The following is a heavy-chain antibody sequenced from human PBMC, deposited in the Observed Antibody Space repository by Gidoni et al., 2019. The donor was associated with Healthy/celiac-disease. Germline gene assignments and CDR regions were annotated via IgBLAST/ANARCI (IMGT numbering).Heavy chain of an antibody. CDR2: ISSSSSYT. CDR3: ARVSEYYFDY. CDR1: GFTFSDYY. V-gene: IGHV3-11*05. Sequence: QVQLVESGGGLVKPGGSLRLSCSASGFTFSDYYMSWIRQAPGKGLGWVSYISSSSSYTNYADSVKGRFTISRDNAKNSLYLQMNSLRAEDTAVYYCARVSEYYFDYWGQGTLVTVSS. J-gene: IGHJ4*02.